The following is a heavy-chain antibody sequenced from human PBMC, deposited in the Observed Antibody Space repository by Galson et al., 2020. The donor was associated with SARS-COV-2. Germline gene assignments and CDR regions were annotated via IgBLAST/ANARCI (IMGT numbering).Heavy chain of an antibody. CDR2: IYRGGST. D-gene: IGHD6-13*01. Sequence: TGGSLRLSCAASGFTVSSNYMSWVRQAPGKGLEWVSVIYRGGSTYYADSVKGRFSISRDNSKNTLYLQMNSLRAEDTAVYYCARRQSSNWSSDSWGQGTLVTVSS. CDR1: GFTVSSNY. CDR3: ARRQSSNWSSDS. J-gene: IGHJ4*02. V-gene: IGHV3-66*04.